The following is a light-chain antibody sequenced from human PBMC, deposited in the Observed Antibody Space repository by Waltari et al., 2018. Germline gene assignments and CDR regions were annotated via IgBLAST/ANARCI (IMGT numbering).Light chain of an antibody. V-gene: IGLV3-1*01. CDR1: NLANNY. J-gene: IGLJ2*01. CDR2: PDR. Sequence: SYEVTQSPSMSVSPGQTARITCSGNNLANNYVCWYQQEPGQSPVLVIYPDRKRPSGIPGRFSGSNSGDTATLTISETQSMDEGDYFCQVWDSSTYMVFGGGTKLTVL. CDR3: QVWDSSTYMV.